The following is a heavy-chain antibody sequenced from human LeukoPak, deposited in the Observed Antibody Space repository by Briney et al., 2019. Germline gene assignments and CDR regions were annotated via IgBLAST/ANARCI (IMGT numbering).Heavy chain of an antibody. D-gene: IGHD1-26*01. CDR2: IYHNGST. CDR1: GGSISSSTW. CDR3: ARSPAYSGSYLKGHYYYMDV. V-gene: IGHV4-4*02. J-gene: IGHJ6*03. Sequence: NPSETLSLTCAVSGGSISSSTWWSWVRQPPGKGLEWIGEIYHNGSTNYNPSLKSRVTISVDKSKNQFSLKLSSVTAADTAVYYCARSPAYSGSYLKGHYYYMDVWGKGTTVTVS.